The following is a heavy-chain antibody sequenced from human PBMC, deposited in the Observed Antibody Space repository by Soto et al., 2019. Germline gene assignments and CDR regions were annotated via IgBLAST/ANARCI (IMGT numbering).Heavy chain of an antibody. CDR3: ARSLLAGTD. D-gene: IGHD1-26*01. J-gene: IGHJ4*02. CDR1: GYNFTTYW. CDR2: INPSGGST. Sequence: GESLKISCKTSGYNFTTYWIGWVRQMPGKGLEWMGIINPSGGSTNYAQRFQGRVTVTSDSSTSTVYLELSSLRSEDTAVYYCARSLLAGTDWGQGTLVTVSS. V-gene: IGHV1-46*01.